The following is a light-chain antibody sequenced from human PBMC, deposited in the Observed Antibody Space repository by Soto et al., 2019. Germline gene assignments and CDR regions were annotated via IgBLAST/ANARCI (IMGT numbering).Light chain of an antibody. CDR2: DAS. J-gene: IGKJ2*01. CDR3: QQRSNWPMYT. Sequence: EIVLTQSPGTLSFSPGERATLSCRASQSVNSTSLAWYQQKPGQAPRLLIYDASNRATGILARFSGSGSGTDFTLTISSLEPEDFAVYYCQQRSNWPMYTFGQGTKLEIK. CDR1: QSVNSTS. V-gene: IGKV3-11*01.